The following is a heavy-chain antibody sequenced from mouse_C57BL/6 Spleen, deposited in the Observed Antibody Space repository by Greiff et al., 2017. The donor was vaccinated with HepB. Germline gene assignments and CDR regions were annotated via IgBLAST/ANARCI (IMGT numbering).Heavy chain of an antibody. V-gene: IGHV1-82*01. D-gene: IGHD1-1*01. CDR1: GYAFSSSW. Sequence: QLQQSGPELVKPGASVKISCKASGYAFSSSWMNWVKQRPGKGLEWIGRIYPGDGDTNYNGKFKGKATLTADKSSSTAYMQLSSLTSEDSAVYFCARDYYGSSYGYFDVWGTGTTVTVSS. CDR2: IYPGDGDT. CDR3: ARDYYGSSYGYFDV. J-gene: IGHJ1*03.